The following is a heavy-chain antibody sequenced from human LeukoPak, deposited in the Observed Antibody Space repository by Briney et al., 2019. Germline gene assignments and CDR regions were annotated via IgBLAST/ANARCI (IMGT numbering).Heavy chain of an antibody. D-gene: IGHD3-22*01. Sequence: SETLSLTCTVSGGSISSYYWSWIRQPPGKGLEWTGYIYYSGSTNYNPSLKSRVTISVDTSKNQFSLKLSSVTAADTAVYYCARFDSSGVADYWGQGTLVTVSS. CDR1: GGSISSYY. CDR3: ARFDSSGVADY. CDR2: IYYSGST. V-gene: IGHV4-59*08. J-gene: IGHJ4*02.